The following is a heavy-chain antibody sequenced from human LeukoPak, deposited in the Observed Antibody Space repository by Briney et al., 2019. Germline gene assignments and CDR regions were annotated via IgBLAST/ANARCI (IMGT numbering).Heavy chain of an antibody. CDR2: ISYDGSNK. V-gene: IGHV3-30*04. J-gene: IGHJ6*03. CDR3: ARADSSIAARLSRSSIFNYYYYMDV. D-gene: IGHD6-6*01. Sequence: GGSLRLSCAASGFTFSSYAMHWVRQAPGKGLEWVAVISYDGSNKYYADSVKGRFTISRDNSKNTLYLQMNSLRAEDTAVYYCARADSSIAARLSRSSIFNYYYYMDVWGKGTTVTVSS. CDR1: GFTFSSYA.